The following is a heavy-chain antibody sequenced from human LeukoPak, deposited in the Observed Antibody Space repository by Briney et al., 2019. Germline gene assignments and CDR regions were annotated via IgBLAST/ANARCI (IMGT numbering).Heavy chain of an antibody. Sequence: GGSLTLSCAASGFTFSSYWIYWVRQVPGRGPVWVSGISPDGSNTRYADSVKGRFTISRDNAKNSLYLQMNSLRAEDTAVYYCARDRARRDAFDIWGQGTMVTVSS. CDR1: GFTFSSYW. V-gene: IGHV3-74*01. CDR2: ISPDGSNT. J-gene: IGHJ3*02. D-gene: IGHD1-26*01. CDR3: ARDRARRDAFDI.